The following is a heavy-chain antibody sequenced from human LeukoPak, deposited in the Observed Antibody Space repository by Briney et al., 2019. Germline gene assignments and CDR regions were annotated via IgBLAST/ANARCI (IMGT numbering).Heavy chain of an antibody. D-gene: IGHD2-21*02. Sequence: SGPTLVNPTQTLTLTCTFSGFSLSTHGDAVGWIRQPPGKALEWLALIYWDDDERYSPSLRSRVTLTKDTSNSQVIFRMTNMDPVDTATYFCAHTRAVTGLGYFDYWGQGALVTVSS. V-gene: IGHV2-5*02. CDR2: IYWDDDE. CDR1: GFSLSTHGDA. CDR3: AHTRAVTGLGYFDY. J-gene: IGHJ4*02.